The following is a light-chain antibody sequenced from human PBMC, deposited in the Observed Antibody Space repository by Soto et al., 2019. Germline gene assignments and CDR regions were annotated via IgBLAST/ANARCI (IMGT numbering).Light chain of an antibody. Sequence: SYELTQPPSVSVAPGQTATISCGGDNIGTKSVHRYQQKPGQAPVLVVYDDIDRPSGIPERFSGSKSGNTASLTISGLQAEDEADYYCCSFTSSNTHVFGTGTKVTVL. V-gene: IGLV3-21*02. CDR1: NIGTKS. J-gene: IGLJ1*01. CDR2: DDI. CDR3: CSFTSSNTHV.